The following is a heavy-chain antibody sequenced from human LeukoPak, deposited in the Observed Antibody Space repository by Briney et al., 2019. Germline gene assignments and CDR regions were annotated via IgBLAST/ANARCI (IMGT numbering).Heavy chain of an antibody. J-gene: IGHJ5*02. CDR2: IYSGGST. Sequence: GGSLTLSCAASGFTVSSNYMSWVRQAPGKGLEWVSVIYSGGSTYYADSVKGRFTISRDNSKNTLYLQMNSLRAEDTAVYYCARDKNRGRSYYGWFDPWGQGTLVTVSS. CDR3: ARDKNRGRSYYGWFDP. CDR1: GFTVSSNY. D-gene: IGHD1-26*01. V-gene: IGHV3-53*01.